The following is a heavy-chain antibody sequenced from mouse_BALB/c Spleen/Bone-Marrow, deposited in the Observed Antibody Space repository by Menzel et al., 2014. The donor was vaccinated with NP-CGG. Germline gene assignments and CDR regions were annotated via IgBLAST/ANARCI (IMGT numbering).Heavy chain of an antibody. CDR1: GFTFSGYY. J-gene: IGHJ3*01. CDR3: ARALYGSSYGFAY. CDR2: ISDGGSYT. V-gene: IGHV5-4*02. D-gene: IGHD1-1*01. Sequence: EVKVVESGGGLVKPGGSLKLSCAASGFTFSGYYMYWVRQTPEKRLEWVATISDGGSYTYYPDSVKGRFTISRDNAKNNLYLQMSSLKSEDTAMYYCARALYGSSYGFAYWGQGTLVTVSA.